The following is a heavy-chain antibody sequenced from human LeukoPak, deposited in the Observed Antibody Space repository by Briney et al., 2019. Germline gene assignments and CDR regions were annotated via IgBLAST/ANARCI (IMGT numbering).Heavy chain of an antibody. CDR1: GYTFTSYG. CDR2: ISAYNGNT. CDR3: ARDKGTSYLSSFDY. V-gene: IGHV1-18*01. D-gene: IGHD6-6*01. J-gene: IGHJ4*02. Sequence: ASVKVSCKASGYTFTSYGISWVRQAPGQGLEWMGWISAYNGNTNYAQKLQGRVTMTRDTSISTAYMELSRLRSDDTAVYYCARDKGTSYLSSFDYWGQGTLVTVSS.